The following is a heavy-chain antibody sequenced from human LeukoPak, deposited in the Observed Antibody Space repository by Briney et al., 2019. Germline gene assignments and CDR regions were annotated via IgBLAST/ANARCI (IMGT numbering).Heavy chain of an antibody. CDR2: IYYTGST. D-gene: IGHD1-14*01. J-gene: IGHJ4*02. V-gene: IGHV4-59*08. CDR1: GGSISNYY. Sequence: PSETLSLTCSVSGGSISNYYWSWIREPPGKGLEWIGYIYYTGSTNYNPSLKSRVTISVDTSKNQFSLKLSSVTAADTAVYYCASDVSPESYWGQGTLVTVSS. CDR3: ASDVSPESY.